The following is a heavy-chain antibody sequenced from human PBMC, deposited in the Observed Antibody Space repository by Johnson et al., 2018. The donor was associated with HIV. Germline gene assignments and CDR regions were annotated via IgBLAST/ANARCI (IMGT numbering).Heavy chain of an antibody. CDR1: GFTFDDYA. CDR3: ARDNIVLMVGGAFDI. J-gene: IGHJ3*02. D-gene: IGHD2-8*01. V-gene: IGHV3-9*01. CDR2: ISWNGGST. Sequence: QLVESGGGLVQPGRSLRLSCAASGFTFDDYAMHWVRQAPGKGLEWVSGISWNGGSTGYADSVKGRFTISRDNSKNTLYLQMNSLRAEDTAVYYCARDNIVLMVGGAFDIWGQGTMVTVSS.